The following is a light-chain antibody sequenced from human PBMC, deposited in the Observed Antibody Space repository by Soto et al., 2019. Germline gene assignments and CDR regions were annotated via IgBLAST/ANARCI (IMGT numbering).Light chain of an antibody. J-gene: IGKJ1*01. CDR3: QQYQSYSQ. Sequence: IQENQCPSTLSASVGDRVTITCRASESINSWLAWYQQKPGKAPKLLIYKASNLESGVPSRFSGSGSGTEFTLTITSLQPDDFATYYCQQYQSYSQFGQGTKVDIK. CDR1: ESINSW. V-gene: IGKV1-5*03. CDR2: KAS.